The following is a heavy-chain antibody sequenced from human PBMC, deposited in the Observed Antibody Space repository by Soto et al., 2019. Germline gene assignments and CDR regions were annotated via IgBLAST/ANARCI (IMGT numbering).Heavy chain of an antibody. CDR2: VIPIFGTA. V-gene: IGHV1-69*01. Sequence: KVSCKASGGTFSSYAISWVRQAPGQGLEWMGGVIPIFGTANYAQKFQGRVTITADESTSTAYMELSSLRSEDTAVYYCARDGHGSGSYYTYYYYGMDVWGQGTTVTVYS. CDR1: GGTFSSYA. CDR3: ARDGHGSGSYYTYYYYGMDV. J-gene: IGHJ6*02. D-gene: IGHD3-10*01.